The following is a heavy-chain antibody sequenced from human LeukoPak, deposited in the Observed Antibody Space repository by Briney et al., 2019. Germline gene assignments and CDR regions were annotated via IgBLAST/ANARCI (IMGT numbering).Heavy chain of an antibody. V-gene: IGHV1-46*01. CDR1: GYTFTSYY. Sequence: ASVKVSCKASGYTFTSYYIHWVRQAPGQGLEWMGIVTPSGGSTSDAQKFQGRVTMTRDMSTSTVYMELSSLRAEDTAVYYCAKLGGQWLVNFYDYWGQGTLVTVSS. CDR3: AKLGGQWLVNFYDY. J-gene: IGHJ4*02. D-gene: IGHD6-19*01. CDR2: VTPSGGST.